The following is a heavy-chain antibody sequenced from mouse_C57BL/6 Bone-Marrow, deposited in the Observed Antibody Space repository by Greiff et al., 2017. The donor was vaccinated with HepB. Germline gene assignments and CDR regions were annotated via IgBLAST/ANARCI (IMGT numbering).Heavy chain of an antibody. CDR3: ARGDYYGRSDLDY. D-gene: IGHD1-1*01. J-gene: IGHJ2*01. V-gene: IGHV1-9*01. Sequence: QVQLQQSGAELMKPGASVKLSCKATGYTFTGYWIEWVKQRPGHGLEWIGEILPGSGSTNYNETFKGKAPFTADTSSNTAYMQLSRLTTEDSAIYYCARGDYYGRSDLDYWGQGTTLTVSS. CDR1: GYTFTGYW. CDR2: ILPGSGST.